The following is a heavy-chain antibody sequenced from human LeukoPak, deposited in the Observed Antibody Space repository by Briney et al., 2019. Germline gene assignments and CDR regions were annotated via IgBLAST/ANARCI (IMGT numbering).Heavy chain of an antibody. V-gene: IGHV4-59*01. D-gene: IGHD3-22*01. CDR3: AREHLDSSGYLAPGAFDI. CDR1: GGSISSCY. Sequence: PSETLSLTCTVSGGSISSCYWSWIRQPPGKGLEWIGYIYYSGSTNYNPSLKSRVTISVDTSKNQFSLKLSSVTAADTAVYYCAREHLDSSGYLAPGAFDIWGQGTMVTVSS. J-gene: IGHJ3*02. CDR2: IYYSGST.